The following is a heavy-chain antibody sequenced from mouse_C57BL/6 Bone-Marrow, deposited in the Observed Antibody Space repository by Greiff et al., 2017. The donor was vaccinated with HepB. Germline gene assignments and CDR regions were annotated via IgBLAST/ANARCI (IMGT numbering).Heavy chain of an antibody. J-gene: IGHJ1*03. Sequence: VQGVESGAELVRPGTSVKMSCKASGYTFTNYWIGWAKQRPGHGLEWIGDIYPGGGYTNYNEKFKGKATLTADKSSSTAYMQFSSLTSEDSAIYYCARLTTVVATGGYFDVWGTGTTVTVSS. D-gene: IGHD1-1*01. CDR2: IYPGGGYT. V-gene: IGHV1-63*01. CDR1: GYTFTNYW. CDR3: ARLTTVVATGGYFDV.